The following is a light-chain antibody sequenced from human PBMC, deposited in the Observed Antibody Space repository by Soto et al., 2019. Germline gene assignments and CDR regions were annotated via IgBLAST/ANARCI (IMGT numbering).Light chain of an antibody. CDR1: QSVLYSSNNKNY. J-gene: IGKJ1*01. CDR2: WAS. Sequence: DIVMTQSPDSLAVSLGERATINCKSSQSVLYSSNNKNYLAWYQQKPGQPPKLLIFWASSRKSGVPDRFSGSGFGTDFTLTISSLQAEAVAVYYCQQYYSTPRTFGQGTKVEIK. V-gene: IGKV4-1*01. CDR3: QQYYSTPRT.